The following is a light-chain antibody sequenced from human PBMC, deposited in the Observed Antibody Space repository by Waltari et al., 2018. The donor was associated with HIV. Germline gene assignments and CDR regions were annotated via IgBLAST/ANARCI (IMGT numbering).Light chain of an antibody. J-gene: IGLJ2*01. Sequence: QSALTQPASVSGSPGQSITISCTGTSSDIGDYNYVSWYQQYPGKAPKPMIYAVSNRHAGVSNRFSGSKSGNTASLTISGLQAEDEADYYCSSYTSSATGVFGGGTKMTVL. CDR3: SSYTSSATGV. CDR1: SSDIGDYNY. CDR2: AVS. V-gene: IGLV2-14*01.